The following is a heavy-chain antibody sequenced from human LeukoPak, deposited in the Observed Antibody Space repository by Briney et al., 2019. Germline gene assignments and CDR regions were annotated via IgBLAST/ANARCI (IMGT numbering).Heavy chain of an antibody. V-gene: IGHV4-59*01. CDR1: GGSISSYY. D-gene: IGHD3-10*01. Sequence: SETLSLTCTVSGGSISSYYWSWIRQPPGKGLEWIGYIYYSGSTNYNPSLKSRVTISVDTSKNQFSLKLSSVTAADTAVYYCARCSMVRGDLDYWGQGTLVTVSS. CDR3: ARCSMVRGDLDY. CDR2: IYYSGST. J-gene: IGHJ4*02.